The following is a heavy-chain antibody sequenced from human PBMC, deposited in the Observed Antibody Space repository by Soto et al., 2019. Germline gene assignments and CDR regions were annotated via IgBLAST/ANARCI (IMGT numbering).Heavy chain of an antibody. CDR2: ISWNSGSI. Sequence: GGSLRLSCAASGFTFDDYAMHWVRQAPGKGLEWVSGISWNSGSIGYADSVKGRFTISRDNAKNSLYLQMNSLRAEDTALYYCAKDKYSGPEGAFDIWGQGTMVTVSS. V-gene: IGHV3-9*01. CDR3: AKDKYSGPEGAFDI. D-gene: IGHD5-12*01. J-gene: IGHJ3*02. CDR1: GFTFDDYA.